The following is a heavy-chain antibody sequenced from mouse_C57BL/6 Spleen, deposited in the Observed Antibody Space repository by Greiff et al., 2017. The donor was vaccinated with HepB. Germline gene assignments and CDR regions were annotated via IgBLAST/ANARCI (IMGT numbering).Heavy chain of an antibody. Sequence: QVQLQQSGAELVKPGASVKISCKASGYAFSSYWMNWVKQRPGKGLEWIGQIYPGDGDTNYNGKFKGKATLTADKSSSTAYMQLSSLTSEDSAVYFCARWDYGNHQKDFDYWGQGTTLTVSS. CDR1: GYAFSSYW. CDR2: IYPGDGDT. CDR3: ARWDYGNHQKDFDY. V-gene: IGHV1-80*01. D-gene: IGHD2-1*01. J-gene: IGHJ2*01.